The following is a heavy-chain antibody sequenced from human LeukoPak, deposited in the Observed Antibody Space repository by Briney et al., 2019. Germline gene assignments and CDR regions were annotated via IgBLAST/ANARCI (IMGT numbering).Heavy chain of an antibody. CDR1: GGSFSGNY. J-gene: IGHJ4*02. CDR3: AREEMATIGGFDY. Sequence: SETLSLTCAVYGGSFSGNYWSWIRQPPGKGLEWIGEINHSGSTNYNPSLKSRVTISVDTSKNQFSLKLSSVTAADTAVYYCAREEMATIGGFDYWGQGTLVTVSS. D-gene: IGHD5-24*01. V-gene: IGHV4-34*01. CDR2: INHSGST.